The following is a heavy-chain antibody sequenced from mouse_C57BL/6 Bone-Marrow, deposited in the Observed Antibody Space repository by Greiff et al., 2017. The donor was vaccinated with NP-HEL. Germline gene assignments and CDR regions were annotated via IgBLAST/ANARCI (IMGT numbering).Heavy chain of an antibody. V-gene: IGHV1-53*01. D-gene: IGHD1-1*01. J-gene: IGHJ1*03. CDR2: INPSNGCT. CDR3: ARDGFYWYFDV. Sequence: VQLQQPGTELVKPGASVKLSCTASGYTFTRSWMHWVKQRPGQGLEWIGNINPSNGCTNCNETFKSKATLTLDKSSRTAYMQLSSLTSEDSAVYYCARDGFYWYFDVWGTGTTVTVSS. CDR1: GYTFTRSW.